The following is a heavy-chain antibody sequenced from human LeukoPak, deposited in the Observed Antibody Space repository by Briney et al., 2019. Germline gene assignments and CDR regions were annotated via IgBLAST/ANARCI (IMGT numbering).Heavy chain of an antibody. Sequence: GGSLRLSCAASGFTFSSYAMSWVRQAPGKGLEWVSSISSSSYIYYADSVKGRFTISRDNAKNSLYLQMNSLRAEDTAVYYCAELGITMIGGVWGKGTTVTISS. J-gene: IGHJ6*04. V-gene: IGHV3-69-1*02. CDR3: AELGITMIGGV. D-gene: IGHD3-10*02. CDR1: GFTFSSYA. CDR2: ISSSSYI.